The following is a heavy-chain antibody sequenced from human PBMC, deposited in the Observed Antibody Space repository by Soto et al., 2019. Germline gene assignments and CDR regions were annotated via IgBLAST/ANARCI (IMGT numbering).Heavy chain of an antibody. J-gene: IGHJ4*02. D-gene: IGHD3-16*01. CDR3: AISQDRGGRTTFIY. Sequence: HPGGSLRLSCAVSGFTFDDNAMHWVRQAPKKGLEWVSGINWKSDIGYADSVKGRFTISRDNAENSLYLQMNSLRAEDTALYYCAISQDRGGRTTFIYWGQGTQVTVSS. V-gene: IGHV3-9*01. CDR1: GFTFDDNA. CDR2: INWKSDI.